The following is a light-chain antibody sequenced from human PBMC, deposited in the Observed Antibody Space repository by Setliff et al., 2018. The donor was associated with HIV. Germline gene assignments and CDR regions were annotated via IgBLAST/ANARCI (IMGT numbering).Light chain of an antibody. V-gene: IGLV2-23*02. J-gene: IGLJ1*01. CDR3: CSYAGSSTFV. Sequence: QSALTQFASVSGSPGQSITISCTGTSSDVGSYNLVSWYQQHPGKALKLMIYEVTKRPSGTSHRFSGSKSGNTASLTISGLQAEDEAEYYCCSYAGSSTFVFGTGTKVTVL. CDR2: EVT. CDR1: SSDVGSYNL.